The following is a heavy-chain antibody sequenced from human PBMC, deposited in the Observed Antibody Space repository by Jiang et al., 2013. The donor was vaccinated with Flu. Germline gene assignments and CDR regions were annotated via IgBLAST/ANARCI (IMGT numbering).Heavy chain of an antibody. D-gene: IGHD5-18*01. Sequence: SGAEVKKPGASVKVSCKASGYSFTTYAMNWVRQAPGQRLEFMGWINAGNGDTKYPEKFQGRATLTRDTSANTAYMELNSLRSEDTAVYFCARDFGSKWRHFGYWGQGTQVTVSS. J-gene: IGHJ4*02. V-gene: IGHV1-3*01. CDR3: ARDFGSKWRHFGY. CDR1: GYSFTTYA. CDR2: INAGNGDT.